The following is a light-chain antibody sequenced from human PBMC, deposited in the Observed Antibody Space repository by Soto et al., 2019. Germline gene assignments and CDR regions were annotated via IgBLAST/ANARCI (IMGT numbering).Light chain of an antibody. CDR3: LLSYGGVWV. CDR2: DTD. CDR1: TGPVTSGHY. Sequence: QTVVTQEPSLTVSPGGTVTLTCASSTGPVTSGHYPHWFQQRPGQAPTTLIYDTDNRLSWTPARFSGSLLGDKGALTISGAQPEDEAEYYCLLSYGGVWVFGGGTKVTVL. J-gene: IGLJ2*01. V-gene: IGLV7-46*01.